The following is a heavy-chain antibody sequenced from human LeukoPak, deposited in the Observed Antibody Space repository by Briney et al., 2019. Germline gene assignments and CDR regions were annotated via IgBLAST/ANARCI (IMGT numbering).Heavy chain of an antibody. CDR1: GGSISSYY. J-gene: IGHJ4*02. CDR2: IYNDGRI. CDR3: SRDTSPGITGTY. D-gene: IGHD1-14*01. Sequence: PSETLSLSCTVSGGSISSYYWSWIRQPPGKGLEWIGSIYNDGRIDYNPSLKSRVTISRDTSNDQFSLKLSSGTAADTAMYYCSRDTSPGITGTYWGQGTLVTVSS. V-gene: IGHV4-4*08.